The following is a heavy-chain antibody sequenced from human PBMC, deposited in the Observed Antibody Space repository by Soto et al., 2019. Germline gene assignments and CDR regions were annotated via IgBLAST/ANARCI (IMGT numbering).Heavy chain of an antibody. V-gene: IGHV6-1*01. CDR3: GRDEDNSDYDYDYDY. J-gene: IGHJ4*02. Sequence: PSQTLSLICAISGDSFSSNSAAWYWIRQSPSRGLEWLGRTYYRSKWYNDFAVSVKSRITINPDTSKNQFSLQLNSVTPEDTAVYYCGRDEDNSDYDYDYDYWGQRTPVPGSS. D-gene: IGHD5-12*01. CDR1: GDSFSSNSAA. CDR2: TYYRSKWYN.